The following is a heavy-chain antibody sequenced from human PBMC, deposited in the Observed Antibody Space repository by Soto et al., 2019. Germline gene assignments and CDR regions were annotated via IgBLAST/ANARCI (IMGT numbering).Heavy chain of an antibody. V-gene: IGHV2-5*02. CDR3: PHRLASSNYGDYEPSNIFDY. J-gene: IGHJ4*02. CDR2: IYWDDDK. D-gene: IGHD4-17*01. Sequence: HITLKESGPTLVKPTQTVTLTCTFSGFSISTSGAGVGWIRQPPGKALEWLALIYWDDDKRYSPALKSRLTITKATSKNQVVLTMTNIAPVDTATYYCPHRLASSNYGDYEPSNIFDYWGQGTLVTVSS. CDR1: GFSISTSGAG.